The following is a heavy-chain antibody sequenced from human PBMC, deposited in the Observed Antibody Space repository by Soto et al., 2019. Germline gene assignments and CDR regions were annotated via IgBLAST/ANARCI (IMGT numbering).Heavy chain of an antibody. V-gene: IGHV4-59*01. J-gene: IGHJ4*02. CDR3: ARVLGYAFAY. D-gene: IGHD3-16*01. Sequence: QVQLQESGPGLVKPSETLSLTCTVSGGSISSYYWSWIRQPPGKGLEWIGYTYYSGSTNYNPSLMSRVTIPVDSSKNQFSLRLSSVPAADTAVYYCARVLGYAFAYWGQGTLVTVSS. CDR2: TYYSGST. CDR1: GGSISSYY.